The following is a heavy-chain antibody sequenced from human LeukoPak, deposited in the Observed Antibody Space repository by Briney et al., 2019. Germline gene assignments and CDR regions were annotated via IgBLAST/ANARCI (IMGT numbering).Heavy chain of an antibody. CDR1: GFTFSPLG. J-gene: IGHJ4*02. V-gene: IGHV3-66*01. Sequence: QPGGSLLLSCAASGFTFSPLGMNWVRQAPGKGLEWVSVIYSGDRTYYADSVKGRFTISRDTSKNTVYLQMNSLRPEETAVYYCARDGEYSYGYGFDYWGQGTLVTVSS. CDR3: ARDGEYSYGYGFDY. D-gene: IGHD5-18*01. CDR2: IYSGDRT.